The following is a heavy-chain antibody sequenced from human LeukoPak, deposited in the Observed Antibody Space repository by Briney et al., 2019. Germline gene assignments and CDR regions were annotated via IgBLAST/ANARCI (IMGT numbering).Heavy chain of an antibody. J-gene: IGHJ4*02. Sequence: SETLSLTCTVSGGSISSYYWSWIRQPAGKGLEWIGRIYTSGSTNYNPSLKSRVTISVDTSKNQFSLKLNSVTAADTAVYYCARVKQRYYDSSGYYYYFDYWGQGTLVTVSS. CDR2: IYTSGST. CDR3: ARVKQRYYDSSGYYYYFDY. D-gene: IGHD3-22*01. CDR1: GGSISSYY. V-gene: IGHV4-4*07.